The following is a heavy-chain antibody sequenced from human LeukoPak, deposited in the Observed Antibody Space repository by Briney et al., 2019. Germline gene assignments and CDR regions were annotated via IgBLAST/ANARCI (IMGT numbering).Heavy chain of an antibody. D-gene: IGHD3-10*01. Sequence: ASVKVSCKASGYTFTSYYMHWVRQAPGQGLEWMGIINPSGGSADYAQRLQDRVTMTRDTSTSAVYMELSSLRSEDTAVYYCARGISMVRGVMPTPFDYWGQGTLVTVSA. V-gene: IGHV1-46*04. J-gene: IGHJ4*02. CDR3: ARGISMVRGVMPTPFDY. CDR2: INPSGGSA. CDR1: GYTFTSYY.